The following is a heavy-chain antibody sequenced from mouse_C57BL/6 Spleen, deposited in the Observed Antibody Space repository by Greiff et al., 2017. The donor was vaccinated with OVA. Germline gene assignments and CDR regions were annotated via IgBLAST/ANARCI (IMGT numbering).Heavy chain of an antibody. D-gene: IGHD2-4*01. J-gene: IGHJ1*03. CDR1: GFTFSSYA. CDR3: AREDYDGNFDV. Sequence: EVHLVESGGGLVKPGGSLKLSCAASGFTFSSYAMSWVRQTPEKRLEWVATISDGGSYTYYPDNVKGRFTISRDNAKNNLYLQMSHLKSEDTAMYYCAREDYDGNFDVWGTGTTVTVSS. V-gene: IGHV5-4*01. CDR2: ISDGGSYT.